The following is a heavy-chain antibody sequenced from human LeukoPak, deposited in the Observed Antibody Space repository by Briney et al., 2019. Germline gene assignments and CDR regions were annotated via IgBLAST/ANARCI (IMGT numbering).Heavy chain of an antibody. CDR3: AKSVRGSITMIVVVITEFDY. D-gene: IGHD3-22*01. J-gene: IGHJ4*02. V-gene: IGHV3-23*01. CDR2: ISGSGGST. Sequence: PGGSLRLSCAASGFTFSSYAMSWVRQAPGKGLEWVSAISGSGGSTYYADSVKGRFTISRDNSKNTLYLQMNSLRAEDTAVYYCAKSVRGSITMIVVVITEFDYWGQGTLVTVSS. CDR1: GFTFSSYA.